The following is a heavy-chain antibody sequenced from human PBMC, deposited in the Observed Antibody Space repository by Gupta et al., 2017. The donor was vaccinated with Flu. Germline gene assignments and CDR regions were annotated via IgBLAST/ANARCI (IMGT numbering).Heavy chain of an antibody. CDR3: AKGGSSTSCQNCFDY. Sequence: APGKGLEWVSAISGSGGSTYYADSVKGRFTISRDNSKNTLYLQMNSLRAEDTAVYYCAKGGSSTSCQNCFDYWGQGTLVTVSS. D-gene: IGHD2-2*01. CDR2: ISGSGGST. J-gene: IGHJ4*02. V-gene: IGHV3-23*01.